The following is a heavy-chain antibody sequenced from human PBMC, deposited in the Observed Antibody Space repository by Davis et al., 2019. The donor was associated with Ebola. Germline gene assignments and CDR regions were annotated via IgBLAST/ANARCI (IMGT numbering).Heavy chain of an antibody. CDR3: AKGGEGHEAP. V-gene: IGHV3-23*01. Sequence: GESLKISCAASGFTFSTYAMSWVRQAPGKGLEWVSAITGGGVSTYYADSVKGRFTISRDNSKNTLYLQMNSLRAEDTAVYYCAKGGEGHEAPWGQGTTVTVSS. CDR2: ITGGGVST. CDR1: GFTFSTYA. D-gene: IGHD3-16*01. J-gene: IGHJ6*02.